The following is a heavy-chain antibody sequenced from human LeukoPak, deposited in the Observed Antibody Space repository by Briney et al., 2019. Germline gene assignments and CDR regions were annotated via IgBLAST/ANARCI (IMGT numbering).Heavy chain of an antibody. Sequence: SQTLSLTCTVSGDSVSSGGFYWSWIRQPPGKGLDWIGYIYHSGSTYYNPSLKSRLIISVDSSKSQFSLQLSSVTAADTAVYYCTRYDSTTKWFDPWGQGTLVSVSS. V-gene: IGHV4-30-2*01. D-gene: IGHD4-11*01. CDR2: IYHSGST. CDR1: GDSVSSGGFY. CDR3: TRYDSTTKWFDP. J-gene: IGHJ5*02.